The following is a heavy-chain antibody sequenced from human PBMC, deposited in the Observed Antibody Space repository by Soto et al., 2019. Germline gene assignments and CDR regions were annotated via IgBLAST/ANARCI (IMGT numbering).Heavy chain of an antibody. V-gene: IGHV4-59*01. CDR1: GDCISSYY. D-gene: IGHD3-16*02. CDR2: IYYSGST. Sequence: WETLCLTCTVSGDCISSYYWSWIRQRPGKGLEWILDIYYSGSTNYKRSLKSRVTISVETSKNQLSLKLSSVTVADTAVYYRASSDSYVYVWGSYRYRPDASDXSCQVT. J-gene: IGHJ3*01. CDR3: ASSDSYVYVWGSYRYRPDASDX.